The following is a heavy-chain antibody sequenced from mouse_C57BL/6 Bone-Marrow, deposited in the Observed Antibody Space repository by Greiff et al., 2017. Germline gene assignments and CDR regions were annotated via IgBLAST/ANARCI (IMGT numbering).Heavy chain of an antibody. Sequence: DVMLVESGGDLVKPGGSLKLSCAASGFTFSSYGMSWVRQTPDKRLEWVATISSGGSYTYYPDSVKGRFTISRDNAKNTLSLQMSSLKSEDTAMYYCARPLYDGYYFDYWGQGTTLTVSS. CDR1: GFTFSSYG. D-gene: IGHD2-3*01. CDR2: ISSGGSYT. J-gene: IGHJ2*01. V-gene: IGHV5-6*02. CDR3: ARPLYDGYYFDY.